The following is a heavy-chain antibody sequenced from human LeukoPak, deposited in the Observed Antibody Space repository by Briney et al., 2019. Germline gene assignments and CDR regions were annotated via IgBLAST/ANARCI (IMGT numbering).Heavy chain of an antibody. CDR3: ARVPITMVRGVIMESWELDY. CDR1: GFTFSSYG. D-gene: IGHD3-10*01. Sequence: GGSLRLSCVTSGFTFSSYGMHWVRQAPGKGLEWVAVIWYDGSNKYYADSVKGRFTISRDNSKNTLYLQMNSLRAEDTAVYYCARVPITMVRGVIMESWELDYWGQGTLVTVSS. CDR2: IWYDGSNK. J-gene: IGHJ4*02. V-gene: IGHV3-33*01.